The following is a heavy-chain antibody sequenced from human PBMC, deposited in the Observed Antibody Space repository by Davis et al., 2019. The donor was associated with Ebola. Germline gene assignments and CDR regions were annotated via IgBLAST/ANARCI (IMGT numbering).Heavy chain of an antibody. CDR1: GFIFSSYA. Sequence: GESLKISCAASGFIFSSYAVSWVRQAPGKGLEWVSAISGSGGNTYYADSVKGRFTISRDNAKNSLYLQMNSLRDEDTAVYYCARRGVVTPLFTFYFDYWGQGTLVTVSS. CDR2: ISGSGGNT. V-gene: IGHV3-23*01. CDR3: ARRGVVTPLFTFYFDY. D-gene: IGHD4-23*01. J-gene: IGHJ4*02.